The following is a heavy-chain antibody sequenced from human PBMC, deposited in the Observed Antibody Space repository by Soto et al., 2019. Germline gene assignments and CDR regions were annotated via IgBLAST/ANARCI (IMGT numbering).Heavy chain of an antibody. CDR3: SRGGKYYDFSLNLDV. V-gene: IGHV4-59*01. CDR2: IYYSGST. J-gene: IGHJ6*02. CDR1: GGSISSYY. Sequence: QVQLQESGPGLVKPSETLSLTCTVSGGSISSYYWSWIRQPPGKGLEWIGYIYYSGSTNYNPSLKSRVTISVDTSKNHVSLKLSSVTAADTAVYDCSRGGKYYDFSLNLDVWGQGTTVTVSS. D-gene: IGHD3-3*01.